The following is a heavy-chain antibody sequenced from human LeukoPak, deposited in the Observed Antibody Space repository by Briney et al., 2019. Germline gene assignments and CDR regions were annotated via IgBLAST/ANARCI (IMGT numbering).Heavy chain of an antibody. D-gene: IGHD2-15*01. CDR1: GFTVSSNY. CDR3: TRDRGSGARIGPDAFDI. CDR2: IYSGGST. J-gene: IGHJ3*02. V-gene: IGHV3-53*01. Sequence: PGGSLRLSCAASGFTVSSNYMSWVRPAPGKGLEWVSVIYSGGSTYYADSVKGRFTISRDNSKNTLYLQMNSLRAEDTAVYYCTRDRGSGARIGPDAFDIWGQGTMVTVSS.